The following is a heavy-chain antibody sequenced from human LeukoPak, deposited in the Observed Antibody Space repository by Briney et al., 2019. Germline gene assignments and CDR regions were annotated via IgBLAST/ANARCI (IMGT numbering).Heavy chain of an antibody. CDR2: ISYDGNNK. V-gene: IGHV3-30*04. J-gene: IGHJ4*02. D-gene: IGHD2-2*01. CDR3: ARDACSSTSCTLKYFDY. Sequence: GGSLRLSCAASGFTFSSYAMHWVRQAPGKGLEWVAVISYDGNNKYYADSVKGRFTISRDNSKNTLYLQMNSLRAEDTAVYYCARDACSSTSCTLKYFDYRGQGTLSPSPQ. CDR1: GFTFSSYA.